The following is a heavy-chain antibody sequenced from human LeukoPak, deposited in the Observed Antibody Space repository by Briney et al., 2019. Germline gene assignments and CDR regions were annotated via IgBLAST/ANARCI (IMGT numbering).Heavy chain of an antibody. D-gene: IGHD3-10*01. V-gene: IGHV1-2*02. J-gene: IGHJ4*02. CDR2: INPNSGGT. Sequence: GASVKVSCKASGYTFTGYYMHLVRQAPGQGLEWMGWINPNSGGTNYAQKFQGRVTMTRDTSISTAYMELSRLRSDDTAVYYCARVPRYYGKGTFDYWGQGTLVTVSS. CDR3: ARVPRYYGKGTFDY. CDR1: GYTFTGYY.